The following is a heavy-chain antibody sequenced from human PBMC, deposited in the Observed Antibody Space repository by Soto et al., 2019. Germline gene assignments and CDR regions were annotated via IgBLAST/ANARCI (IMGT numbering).Heavy chain of an antibody. CDR2: ISYDGSNK. Sequence: GGSLRLSCAASGFTFSSYAMHWVRQAPGKGLEWVAVISYDGSNKYYADSVKGRFTISRDNSKNTLYLQMNSLRAEDTAVYYCARDTDTAMVKVFGYYYYYGMDVWGQGTTVTVSS. J-gene: IGHJ6*02. CDR3: ARDTDTAMVKVFGYYYYYGMDV. D-gene: IGHD5-18*01. V-gene: IGHV3-30-3*01. CDR1: GFTFSSYA.